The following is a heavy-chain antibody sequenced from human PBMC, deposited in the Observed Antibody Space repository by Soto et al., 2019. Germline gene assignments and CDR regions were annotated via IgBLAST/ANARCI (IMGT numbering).Heavy chain of an antibody. CDR2: ISSGSSTI. D-gene: IGHD5-18*01. V-gene: IGHV3-48*01. J-gene: IGHJ4*02. Sequence: GGSLRLSCVASGFIFSTQSMNWVRQAPGKGLEWVSYISSGSSTIYYADSVRGRFTISRDNSKNTLYLQMNSLRAEDTAVYYCARFGYSYGSSFDYWGQGTLVTVSS. CDR3: ARFGYSYGSSFDY. CDR1: GFIFSTQS.